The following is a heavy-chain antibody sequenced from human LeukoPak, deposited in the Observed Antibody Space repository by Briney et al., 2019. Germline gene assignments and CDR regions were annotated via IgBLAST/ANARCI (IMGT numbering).Heavy chain of an antibody. CDR1: GGSFSGYY. Sequence: SETLSLTCAVYGGSFSGYYWSWIRQPPGKGLEWIGEINRSGSTNYNPSLKSRVTISVDTSKNQFSLKLSSVTAADTAVYYCARDLNYDYVWGSLRPNKYYFDYWGQGTLVTVSS. CDR2: INRSGST. V-gene: IGHV4-34*01. CDR3: ARDLNYDYVWGSLRPNKYYFDY. D-gene: IGHD3-16*01. J-gene: IGHJ4*02.